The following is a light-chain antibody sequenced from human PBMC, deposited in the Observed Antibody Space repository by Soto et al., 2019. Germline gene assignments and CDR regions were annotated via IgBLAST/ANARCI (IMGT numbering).Light chain of an antibody. J-gene: IGKJ4*01. Sequence: DIQMTQSPSSLSASVGDRVTITCRASQSIANYLNWYQQKPGTAPKLLIFAASSLQSGVPSRLSGSGSGTDFTLTISSLQPEHFATYYCQQRFSPPLTFGGGTKVDIK. CDR1: QSIANY. V-gene: IGKV1-39*01. CDR3: QQRFSPPLT. CDR2: AAS.